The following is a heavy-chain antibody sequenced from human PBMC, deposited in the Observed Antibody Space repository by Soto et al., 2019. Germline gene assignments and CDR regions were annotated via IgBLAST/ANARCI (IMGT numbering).Heavy chain of an antibody. CDR3: ARCGAEGIAVAGWEAYFDY. D-gene: IGHD6-13*01. CDR2: INPNSGGT. Sequence: QVQLVQSGAEVKKPGASVKVSCKASGYTFTGYYMHWVRQAPGQGLEWMGWINPNSGGTNYAQKFQGWVTMTRDTSISTAYMELSRLRSDDTAVYYCARCGAEGIAVAGWEAYFDYWGQGTLVTVSS. CDR1: GYTFTGYY. V-gene: IGHV1-2*04. J-gene: IGHJ4*02.